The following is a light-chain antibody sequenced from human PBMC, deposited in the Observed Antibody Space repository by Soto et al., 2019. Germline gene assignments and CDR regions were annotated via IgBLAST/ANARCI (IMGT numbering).Light chain of an antibody. CDR1: SSDVGGYNY. CDR3: SSYTSSSSFV. Sequence: HSVLTQLAPVSASPRKSRTISCTRTSSDVGGYNYVSWYQHHPGKAPKLMIYEVSNRPSGVSNRFSGSKSGNTASLPISGLPAEDEADYYCSSYTSSSSFVFGAGTKVTVL. J-gene: IGLJ1*01. V-gene: IGLV2-14*01. CDR2: EVS.